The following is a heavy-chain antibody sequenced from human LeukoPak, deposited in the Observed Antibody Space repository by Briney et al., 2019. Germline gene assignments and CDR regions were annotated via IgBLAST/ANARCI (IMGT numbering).Heavy chain of an antibody. V-gene: IGHV4-39*01. CDR2: IYYSGST. Sequence: SETLSLTCTVSGGSISSSSYYWGWIRQPPGKGLEWIGSIYYSGSTYYNPSLKSRVTISVDTSKNQFSLKLSSVTAADTAVYYCASGIVVVVAATYYFDYWGQGTLVTGSS. J-gene: IGHJ4*02. CDR1: GGSISSSSYY. CDR3: ASGIVVVVAATYYFDY. D-gene: IGHD2-15*01.